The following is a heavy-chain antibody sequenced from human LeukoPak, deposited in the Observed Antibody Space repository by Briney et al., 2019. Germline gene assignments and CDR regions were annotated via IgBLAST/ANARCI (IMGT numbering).Heavy chain of an antibody. CDR2: ISWNSGSI. D-gene: IGHD3-22*01. V-gene: IGHV3-9*01. Sequence: GGSLRLSCAASGFTFDDYAMHWVRQAPGKGLEWGSGISWNSGSIAYADSVKGRFTISRDNAKNSLYLQMNSLRAEDTALYYCAKEHYYDSSGTLDHWGQGTLVTVSS. CDR3: AKEHYYDSSGTLDH. CDR1: GFTFDDYA. J-gene: IGHJ4*02.